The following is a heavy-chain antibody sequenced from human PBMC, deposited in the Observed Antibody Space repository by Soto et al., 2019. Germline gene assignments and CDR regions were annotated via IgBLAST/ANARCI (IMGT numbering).Heavy chain of an antibody. Sequence: SETLSLTCTVSSDSIDSTTYYWGWIRQPPGKGLEWIGSIYSSGSTNYNPSLKSRLTISVDTSKNQFSLKLSSVTAADTAVYYRATHVNQFWSAYFLIDFWGRGTLVTVSS. CDR2: IYSSGST. V-gene: IGHV4-39*01. CDR3: ATHVNQFWSAYFLIDF. J-gene: IGHJ4*01. CDR1: SDSIDSTTYY. D-gene: IGHD3-3*01.